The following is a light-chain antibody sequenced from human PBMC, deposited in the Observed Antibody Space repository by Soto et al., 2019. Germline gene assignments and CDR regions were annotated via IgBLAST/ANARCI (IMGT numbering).Light chain of an antibody. J-gene: IGKJ2*01. V-gene: IGKV1-6*01. CDR2: AAS. CDR1: QGIRND. CDR3: LQDYNYPPYT. Sequence: AIQMTQSPSSLSASVGDRVTITCRASQGIRNDLGWYQQKPGKAPKLLIYAASSLQSGVPSRFSGSGSGTDFTLTISSLQPEDFAPYYCLQDYNYPPYTFGQGTKLEIK.